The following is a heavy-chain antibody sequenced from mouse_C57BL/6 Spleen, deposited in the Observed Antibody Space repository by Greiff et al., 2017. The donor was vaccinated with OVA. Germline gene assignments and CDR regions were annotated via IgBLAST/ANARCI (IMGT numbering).Heavy chain of an antibody. D-gene: IGHD2-4*01. CDR1: GYTFTSYW. Sequence: VQLQQSGAELVKPGASVKLSCKASGYTFTSYWMQWVKQRPGQGLEWIGEIVPSYSYTYYTQKFKVKATLTVDTYSRSVYMNLSSLASEDSAVYFCAGTITTTSDYWGQGTTLTVAS. CDR2: IVPSYSYT. J-gene: IGHJ2*01. V-gene: IGHV1-50*01. CDR3: AGTITTTSDY.